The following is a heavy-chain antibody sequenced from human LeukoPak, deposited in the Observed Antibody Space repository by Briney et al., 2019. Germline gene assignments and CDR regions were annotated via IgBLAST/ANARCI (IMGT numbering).Heavy chain of an antibody. Sequence: ASVWVSCKASGYTFSDYDINWVRQATGQGLEWMGWINPNSGNAGYAQKFQGRATMTRNTSISTAYMELSSLRSEDTAVYYCARALAWGGSSYSYYYMDVWDKGPTVTVSS. V-gene: IGHV1-8*01. CDR3: ARALAWGGSSYSYYYMDV. J-gene: IGHJ6*03. D-gene: IGHD1-26*01. CDR2: INPNSGNA. CDR1: GYTFSDYD.